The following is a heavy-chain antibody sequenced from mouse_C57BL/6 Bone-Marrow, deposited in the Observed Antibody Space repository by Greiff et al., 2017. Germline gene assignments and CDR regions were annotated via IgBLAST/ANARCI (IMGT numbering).Heavy chain of an antibody. V-gene: IGHV14-4*01. CDR3: TSITTVAYYAMHY. D-gene: IGHD1-1*01. CDR2: IDPENGDT. CDR1: GFNIKDDY. J-gene: IGHJ4*01. Sequence: EVQRVESGAELVRPGASVKLSCTASGFNIKDDYMHWVKQRPEQGLEWIGWIDPENGDTEYASEFQGKATITADTSSNTAYLQLSSLTSEDTAVYYCTSITTVAYYAMHYWGQGTSVTVSS.